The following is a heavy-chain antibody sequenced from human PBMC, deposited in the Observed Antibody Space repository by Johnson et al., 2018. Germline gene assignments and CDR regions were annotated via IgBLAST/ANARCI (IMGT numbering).Heavy chain of an antibody. J-gene: IGHJ6*03. V-gene: IGHV3-30-3*01. D-gene: IGHD6-13*01. CDR3: ARVGIAAAGIAYYYMDV. CDR1: GITFRSYV. CDR2: ISKDGSKK. Sequence: QVQLVESGGGVVQPGRSLRLSCVASGITFRSYVMHWVRQAAGTGLEWVAVISKDGSKKECADSVKGRFTILRDNPKHKLNLQMNSLRVEDTSVYYCARVGIAAAGIAYYYMDVWGKGTTVTVSS.